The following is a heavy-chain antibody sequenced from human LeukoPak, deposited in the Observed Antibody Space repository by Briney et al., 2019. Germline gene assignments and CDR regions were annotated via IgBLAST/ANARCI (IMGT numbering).Heavy chain of an antibody. V-gene: IGHV5-51*01. J-gene: IGHJ4*02. CDR3: ARSDIVVVPAAQFDY. CDR2: IYPGDSDT. Sequence: GESLKISCKGSGYSFTSYWIGWVRQMPGRGLEWMGIIYPGDSDTRYSPSFQGQVTISADKSISTAYLQWSSLKASDTAMYYCARSDIVVVPAAQFDYWGQGTLVTVSS. D-gene: IGHD2-2*01. CDR1: GYSFTSYW.